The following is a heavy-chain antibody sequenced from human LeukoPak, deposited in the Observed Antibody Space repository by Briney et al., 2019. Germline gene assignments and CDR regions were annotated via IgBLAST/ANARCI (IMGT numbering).Heavy chain of an antibody. CDR1: GFTFSSYG. Sequence: PGRSLRLSCAASGFTFSSYGMHWVRQAPGKGLEWVAVISYDGSNIYYADSVKGRFTISRDNSENTLYLQMNNLRAEDTAVYYCARDTAGDLDNWGQGTLVTVSS. J-gene: IGHJ4*02. CDR2: ISYDGSNI. CDR3: ARDTAGDLDN. V-gene: IGHV3-30*03. D-gene: IGHD4-17*01.